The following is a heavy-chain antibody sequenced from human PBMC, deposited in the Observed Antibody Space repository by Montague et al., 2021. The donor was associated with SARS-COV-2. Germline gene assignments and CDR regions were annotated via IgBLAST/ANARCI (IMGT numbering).Heavy chain of an antibody. CDR2: SYYIGIT. J-gene: IGHJ2*01. V-gene: IGHV4-39*01. Sequence: SETLSLTCAVDGDCGGVSLWCRWGVRQSAVKGPEWIGCSYYIGITYDSLSLKSRVTISVDTSKNQFSLKLNSVTAADTAVYYCARHPPGHYDRSGIYKLYWYFDVWGRGTLVTVSS. CDR1: GDCGGVSLWC. CDR3: ARHPPGHYDRSGIYKLYWYFDV. D-gene: IGHD3-22*01.